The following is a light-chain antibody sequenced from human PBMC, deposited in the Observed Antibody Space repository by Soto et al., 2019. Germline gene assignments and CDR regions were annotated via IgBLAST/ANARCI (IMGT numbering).Light chain of an antibody. J-gene: IGKJ1*01. Sequence: EIVLTQSPGTLSLSPGEKATLSCRASQSISNNFAWFQQKPGQVPRLLIYGASNRATGVSARFSGSGSGTEFTLTISSLQSEDFAVYYCLQYHYWWTFGQGTKVE. CDR1: QSISNN. CDR2: GAS. V-gene: IGKV3-15*01. CDR3: LQYHYWWT.